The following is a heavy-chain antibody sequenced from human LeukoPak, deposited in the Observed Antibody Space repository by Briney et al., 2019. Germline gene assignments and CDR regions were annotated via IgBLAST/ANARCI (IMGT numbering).Heavy chain of an antibody. J-gene: IGHJ3*02. V-gene: IGHV3-21*01. CDR3: ARVGIVVVPAAMRGAFDI. Sequence: PGGSLRLSCAASGFTFSNYAMSWVRQAPGKGLEWVSSISSSSSYIYYADSVKGRFTISRDNAKNSLYLQMNSLRAEDTAVYYCARVGIVVVPAAMRGAFDIWGQGTMVTVSS. CDR1: GFTFSNYA. CDR2: ISSSSSYI. D-gene: IGHD2-2*01.